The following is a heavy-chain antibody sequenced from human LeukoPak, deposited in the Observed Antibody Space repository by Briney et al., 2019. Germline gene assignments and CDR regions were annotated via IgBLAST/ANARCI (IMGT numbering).Heavy chain of an antibody. J-gene: IGHJ3*01. Sequence: LSGGSLRLSCAASGFTFKNYSVNWLRQTPGKGLEWISYIGSSSLIIYYADSVKGRFTITRDNVKNSLYLQMNSLRAEDTGVYYCARGISAVVPRAFDLWGRGTMVTVSS. CDR3: ARGISAVVPRAFDL. CDR2: IGSSSLII. V-gene: IGHV3-48*04. CDR1: GFTFKNYS. D-gene: IGHD2-15*01.